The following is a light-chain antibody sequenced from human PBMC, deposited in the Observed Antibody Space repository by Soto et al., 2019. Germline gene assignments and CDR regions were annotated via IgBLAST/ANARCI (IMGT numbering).Light chain of an antibody. V-gene: IGKV3-20*01. Sequence: ESVLTQSPGTLSLSPGERTTLSCRASQSISSSYLAWYQQKPGQAPRLLVYGASSRATGIPDRFSGSGSGTDFTLTISRLEPEDFALYYCQQDSLTFWTLGQGTKVDIK. CDR2: GAS. CDR3: QQDSLTFWT. J-gene: IGKJ1*01. CDR1: QSISSSY.